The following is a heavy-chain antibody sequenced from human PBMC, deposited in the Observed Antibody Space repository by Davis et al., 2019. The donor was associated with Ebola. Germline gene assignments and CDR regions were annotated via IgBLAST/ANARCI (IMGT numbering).Heavy chain of an antibody. V-gene: IGHV4-59*02. CDR2: SYYSGNT. D-gene: IGHD6-6*01. Sequence: MPSETLSLTCTVSGDSVTKHDWSWIRQPPGKGREWVGYSYYSGNTNYNPSLKSRGTISMDTSKNQFSLKLNSVTSSDTAVYYCARAARTTVGWFDPWGQGTLVTVSS. J-gene: IGHJ5*02. CDR3: ARAARTTVGWFDP. CDR1: GDSVTKHD.